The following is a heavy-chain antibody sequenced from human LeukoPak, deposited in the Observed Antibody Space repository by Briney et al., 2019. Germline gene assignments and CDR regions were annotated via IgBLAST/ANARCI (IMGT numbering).Heavy chain of an antibody. CDR3: ARGLWFGESRPYYYDY. Sequence: PSETLSLTCAVYGGSFSGYYWSWLRQPPGKGLEWIGEINDSGSTNYNPSHKSRVTISVDTSMNQFPLKLSSVTAADTAEYYCARGLWFGESRPYYYDYWGQGNLVTVST. J-gene: IGHJ4*02. CDR2: INDSGST. D-gene: IGHD3-10*01. CDR1: GGSFSGYY. V-gene: IGHV4-34*01.